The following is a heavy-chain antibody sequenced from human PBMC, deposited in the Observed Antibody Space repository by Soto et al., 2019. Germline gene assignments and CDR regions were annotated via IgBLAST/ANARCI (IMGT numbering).Heavy chain of an antibody. Sequence: GGSLRLSCAASGFTFSSYAMSWVRQAPGKRLACVSPISGSGGSTYYAASVKGRFPISRDNSNNTLYLQMNSLRAEDTAVYYCATNGPLGAYWGQGTLVTVSS. CDR2: ISGSGGST. CDR1: GFTFSSYA. D-gene: IGHD1-26*01. CDR3: ATNGPLGAY. V-gene: IGHV3-23*01. J-gene: IGHJ4*02.